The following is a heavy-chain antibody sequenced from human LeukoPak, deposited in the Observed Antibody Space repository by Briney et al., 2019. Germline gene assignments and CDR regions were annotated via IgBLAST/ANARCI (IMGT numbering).Heavy chain of an antibody. J-gene: IGHJ4*02. CDR1: GFTVSSNY. CDR2: IYSGGST. CDR3: ARKSSGYYAVFDY. V-gene: IGHV3-66*01. Sequence: GGSLRLSCAASGFTVSSNYMSWVRQAPGKGLEWVSVIYSGGSTYYADPVKGRFTISRDNSKNTLYLQMNSLRAEDTAVYYCARKSSGYYAVFDYWGQGTLVTVSS. D-gene: IGHD3-22*01.